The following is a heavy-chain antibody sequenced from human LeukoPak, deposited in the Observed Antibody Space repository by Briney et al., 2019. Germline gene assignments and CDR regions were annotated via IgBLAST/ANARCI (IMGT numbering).Heavy chain of an antibody. J-gene: IGHJ3*02. CDR1: GFTFSSYG. V-gene: IGHV3-30*02. CDR3: AKEGGVIVGLQAYGFDI. CDR2: IRYDGSNK. Sequence: PGGSLTLSCTASGFTFSSYGIHWVRQAPGKGLEWVAFIRYDGSNKFYADSVKGRFTISRDNSKNTLYLQMNSLRAEDTAVYYCAKEGGVIVGLQAYGFDIRGQGTMVTVSS. D-gene: IGHD3-10*01.